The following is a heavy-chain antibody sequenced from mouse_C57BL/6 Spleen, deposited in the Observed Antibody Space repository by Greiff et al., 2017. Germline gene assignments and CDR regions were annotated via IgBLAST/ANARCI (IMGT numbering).Heavy chain of an antibody. Sequence: VQLQQPGAELVKPGASVKVSCKASGYTFTSYWMHWVKQRPGQGLEWIGRIHPSDSDTNYNQKFKGKATLTVDKSSSTAYMQLSSLTSEDSAVYYCASIYYEYGVDYWGQGTTLTVSS. V-gene: IGHV1-74*01. D-gene: IGHD2-4*01. CDR2: IHPSDSDT. CDR1: GYTFTSYW. CDR3: ASIYYEYGVDY. J-gene: IGHJ2*01.